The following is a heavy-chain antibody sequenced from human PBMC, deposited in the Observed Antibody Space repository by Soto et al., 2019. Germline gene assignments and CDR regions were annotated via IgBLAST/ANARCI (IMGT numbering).Heavy chain of an antibody. Sequence: PSETLSLTCTVSGGSISRGGYYWSWIRQNPGKGLEWIGYTYNSVSTYYNPSLKSRVTISVDTSKNQFSLKLTSVTAADTAVYYCARGGGSPYHNHEFDFWGQGTLVTVSS. CDR1: GGSISRGGYY. V-gene: IGHV4-31*03. CDR2: TYNSVST. J-gene: IGHJ4*02. D-gene: IGHD6-13*01. CDR3: ARGGGSPYHNHEFDF.